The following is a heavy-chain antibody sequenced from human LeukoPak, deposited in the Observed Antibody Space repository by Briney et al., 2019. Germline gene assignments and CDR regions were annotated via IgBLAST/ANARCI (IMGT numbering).Heavy chain of an antibody. CDR3: AKDERNWNYNLASQTYD. CDR1: GFTFSSYS. CDR2: ISSSSSTI. D-gene: IGHD1-7*01. Sequence: GGSLRLSCAASGFTFSSYSMNWVRQAPGKGLEWVSYISSSSSTIYYADSVKGRFTITRDNSKNTLYLQMSSLRAEDTAVYYCAKDERNWNYNLASQTYDWGQGTLVTVSS. J-gene: IGHJ4*02. V-gene: IGHV3-48*01.